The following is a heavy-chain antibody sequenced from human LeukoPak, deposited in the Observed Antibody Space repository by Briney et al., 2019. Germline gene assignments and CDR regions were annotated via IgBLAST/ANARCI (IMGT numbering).Heavy chain of an antibody. CDR1: GFTFSSYW. J-gene: IGHJ4*02. CDR3: ARDLLDSGYDY. V-gene: IGHV3-74*01. Sequence: GSLRLSCAASGFTFSSYWMRWVRQAPGKGLVWVSRINSDGSSTSYADSVKGRFTISRDNAKDTLYLQMNSLRAEDTAVYYCARDLLDSGYDYWGQGTLVTVSS. D-gene: IGHD5-12*01. CDR2: INSDGSST.